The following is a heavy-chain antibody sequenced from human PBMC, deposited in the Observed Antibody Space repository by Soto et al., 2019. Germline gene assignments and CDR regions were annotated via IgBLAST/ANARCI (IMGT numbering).Heavy chain of an antibody. J-gene: IGHJ6*02. V-gene: IGHV1-58*01. Sequence: QMQLVQSGPEVKKPGTSVKVSCKASGFTFTSSAVQWVRQARGQRLEWIGWIVVGSGNTNYAQKFQERVTITRDMSTSTAYRELSSLRSEDTAVYYCAAMATITATNYYYYGMDVWGQGTTVTVSS. CDR2: IVVGSGNT. CDR1: GFTFTSSA. CDR3: AAMATITATNYYYYGMDV. D-gene: IGHD5-12*01.